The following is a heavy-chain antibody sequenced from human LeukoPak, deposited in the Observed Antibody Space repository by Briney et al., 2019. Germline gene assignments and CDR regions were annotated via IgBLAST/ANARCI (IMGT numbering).Heavy chain of an antibody. CDR2: INHSGST. CDR1: GGSFSGYY. D-gene: IGHD3-22*01. Sequence: PSETLSLTCAVYGGSFSGYYWSWIRQPPGKGLEWIGEINHSGSTNYNPSLKSRATISVDTSKNQFSLKLSSVTAADTAVYYCARGDTMIVVDYWGQGTLVTVSS. J-gene: IGHJ4*02. V-gene: IGHV4-34*01. CDR3: ARGDTMIVVDY.